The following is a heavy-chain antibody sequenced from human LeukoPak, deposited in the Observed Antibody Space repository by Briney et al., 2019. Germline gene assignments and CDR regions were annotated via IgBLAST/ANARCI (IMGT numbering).Heavy chain of an antibody. V-gene: IGHV1-2*02. CDR2: IDPNSGGT. D-gene: IGHD3-3*01. CDR3: ARARPAIFGVVNDAFDI. J-gene: IGHJ3*02. CDR1: GYTFTSYD. Sequence: GASVKVSCKASGYTFTSYDINWVRQATGQGLEWMGWIDPNSGGTNYAQKFQGRVTMTRDTSISTAYMELSRLRSGDTAVYYCARARPAIFGVVNDAFDIWGQGTMVTVSS.